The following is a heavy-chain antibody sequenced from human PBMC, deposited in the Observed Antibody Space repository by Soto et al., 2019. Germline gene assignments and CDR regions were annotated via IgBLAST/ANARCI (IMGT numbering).Heavy chain of an antibody. Sequence: QVQLVQSGAEVKKPGSSVKVSCKASGGTFGSYAISWVRQAPGQGLEWMGGIIPIPGTANYAQKFQGRVTIAADGSTSPGYKGVRRLRSEDNAVYYLARSQGCNTSLEIYYYYYYGMDVWGQGTTVTVSS. V-gene: IGHV1-69*01. CDR3: ARSQGCNTSLEIYYYYYYGMDV. CDR2: IIPIPGTA. CDR1: GGTFGSYA. D-gene: IGHD2-2*01. J-gene: IGHJ6*02.